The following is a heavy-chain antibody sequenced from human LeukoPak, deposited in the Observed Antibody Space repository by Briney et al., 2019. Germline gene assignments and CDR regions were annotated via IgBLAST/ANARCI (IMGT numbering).Heavy chain of an antibody. Sequence: PGGSLRLSCAASGFIFSDYAMSWVRQAPGKGLVWVSRINGDGSSTGYADSVRGRFTISRDNAKNTLYLQMNSLRAEDTAVYYCTKDFDAATGYWGQGILVTVSS. CDR1: GFIFSDYA. D-gene: IGHD3-9*01. CDR2: INGDGSST. J-gene: IGHJ4*02. CDR3: TKDFDAATGY. V-gene: IGHV3-74*01.